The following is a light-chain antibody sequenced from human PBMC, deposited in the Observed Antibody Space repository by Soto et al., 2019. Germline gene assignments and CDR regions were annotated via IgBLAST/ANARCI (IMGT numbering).Light chain of an antibody. CDR2: DAS. J-gene: IGKJ3*01. CDR3: QQRSNWQGT. CDR1: QSVSSY. Sequence: EIVLTQSPATLSLSPGERATLSCRASQSVSSYLAWYQQKPGQAPRLLIYDASNRAPGIPARFSGSGSGTDFTLTISSLEPEDFAVYYCQQRSNWQGTFGHGTKVDIK. V-gene: IGKV3-11*01.